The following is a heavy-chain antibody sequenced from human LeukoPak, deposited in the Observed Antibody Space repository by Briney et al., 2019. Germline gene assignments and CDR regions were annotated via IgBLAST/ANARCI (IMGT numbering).Heavy chain of an antibody. CDR3: ARVGPLNGDYPDY. V-gene: IGHV7-4-1*02. CDR1: GYTFTSYA. D-gene: IGHD4-17*01. Sequence: ASVKVSCKTSGYTFTSYAMNWLRQAPGQGLEWMGWINTNTGNPTYAQGFTGRFVFSLDTSVSTAYLQISSLKAEDTAVYYCARVGPLNGDYPDYWGQGTRVTVSS. CDR2: INTNTGNP. J-gene: IGHJ4*02.